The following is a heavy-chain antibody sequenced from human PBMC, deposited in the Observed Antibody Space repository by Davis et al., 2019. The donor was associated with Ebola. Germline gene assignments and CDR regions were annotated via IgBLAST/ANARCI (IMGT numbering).Heavy chain of an antibody. D-gene: IGHD2-15*01. CDR3: AKTSLYCSGGSCYSANFDY. J-gene: IGHJ4*02. V-gene: IGHV3-53*01. Sequence: GESLKISCAASGFTVSSNYMSWVRQAPGKGLEWVSVIYSGGSTYYADSVKGRFTISRDNSKNTLYLQMNSLRAEDTAVYYCAKTSLYCSGGSCYSANFDYWGQGTLVTVSS. CDR1: GFTVSSNY. CDR2: IYSGGST.